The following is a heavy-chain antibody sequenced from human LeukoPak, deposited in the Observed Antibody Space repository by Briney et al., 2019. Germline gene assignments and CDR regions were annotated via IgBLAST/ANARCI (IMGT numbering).Heavy chain of an antibody. J-gene: IGHJ5*02. Sequence: PSETLSLTCTVSGGSISSGDYDWSWILEPPGKGLEWFGYIYYSGRTYYNPSLKSRVTISVDTSKNQFSLKLSSVTAADTAVYYCAREGYCSGGSCDNWFDPWGQGTLVTVSS. CDR1: GGSISSGDYD. D-gene: IGHD2-15*01. V-gene: IGHV4-30-4*01. CDR2: IYYSGRT. CDR3: AREGYCSGGSCDNWFDP.